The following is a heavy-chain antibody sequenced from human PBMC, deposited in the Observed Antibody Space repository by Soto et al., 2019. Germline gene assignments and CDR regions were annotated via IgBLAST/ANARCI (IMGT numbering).Heavy chain of an antibody. D-gene: IGHD3-22*01. J-gene: IGHJ4*02. CDR1: GFSLSTSGVG. V-gene: IGHV2-5*02. Sequence: ESGPTLVNPTQTLTLTCTFSGFSLSTSGVGVGWIRQPPGKALEWLALIYWDDDKRYSPSLKSRLPITKDTSKNQVVLTMTNMDPVDTATYYCAHSLPVYDSSGYYVVSYFDYWGQGTLVTVSS. CDR2: IYWDDDK. CDR3: AHSLPVYDSSGYYVVSYFDY.